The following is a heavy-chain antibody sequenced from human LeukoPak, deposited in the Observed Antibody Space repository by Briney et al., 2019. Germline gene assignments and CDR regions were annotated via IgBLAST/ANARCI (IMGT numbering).Heavy chain of an antibody. D-gene: IGHD1-7*01. CDR1: GGSISSYY. V-gene: IGHV4-59*08. J-gene: IGHJ4*02. Sequence: PSETLCLTCTVSGGSISSYYWSWIRQPPGKGLEWIGYIYYSGSTNYNPSLKSRVTISVDTSKNQFSLKLSSVTAADTAIYYCARRATSGNYQMLHFDSWGQGILVTVSS. CDR3: ARRATSGNYQMLHFDS. CDR2: IYYSGST.